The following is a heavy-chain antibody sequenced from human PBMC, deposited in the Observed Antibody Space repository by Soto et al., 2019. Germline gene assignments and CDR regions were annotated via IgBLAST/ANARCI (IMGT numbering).Heavy chain of an antibody. J-gene: IGHJ6*02. CDR2: LDPEDGET. CDR1: GYTLTELS. Sequence: GASVKVSCKASGYTLTELSMHWVRQAPGKGLEWMGGLDPEDGETIYAQKFQGRVTMTEDTSRDTAYMELSSLRSEDTALYYCATPARTGYYYGMDVWGQGTTVTISS. V-gene: IGHV1-24*01. D-gene: IGHD6-25*01. CDR3: ATPARTGYYYGMDV.